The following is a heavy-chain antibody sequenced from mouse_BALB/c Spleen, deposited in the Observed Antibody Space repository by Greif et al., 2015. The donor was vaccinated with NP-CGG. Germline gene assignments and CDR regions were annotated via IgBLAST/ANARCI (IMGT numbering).Heavy chain of an antibody. CDR3: ARGYYGNAVDY. D-gene: IGHD2-1*01. Sequence: VQLQQSGAEQVKPGASVKLSCKASGYTFTSYWMHWVKQRPGQGLEWIGEINPSNGRTNYNEKFKSKATLTVDKSSSTAYMQLSSLTSEDSAVYYCARGYYGNAVDYWGQGTSVTVSS. V-gene: IGHV1S81*02. CDR2: INPSNGRT. J-gene: IGHJ4*01. CDR1: GYTFTSYW.